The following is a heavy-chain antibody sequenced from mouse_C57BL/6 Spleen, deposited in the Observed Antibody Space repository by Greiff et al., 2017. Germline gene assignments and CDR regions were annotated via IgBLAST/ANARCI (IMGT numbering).Heavy chain of an antibody. J-gene: IGHJ3*01. CDR1: GYAFSSSW. CDR3: ARSERGFAY. V-gene: IGHV1-82*01. CDR2: LYPGDGDT. Sequence: QVQLQQSGPELVKPGASVKISCKASGYAFSSSWMNWVKQRPGKGLEWIGRLYPGDGDTNYNGKFKGKATLTADKSSSTAYMQLSSLTSEDSAVYFCARSERGFAYWGQGTLVTVSA.